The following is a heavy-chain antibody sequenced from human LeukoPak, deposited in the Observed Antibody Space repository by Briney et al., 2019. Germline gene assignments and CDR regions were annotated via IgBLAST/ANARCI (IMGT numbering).Heavy chain of an antibody. CDR3: ATDSSSWNIFDN. Sequence: PGGSLRLSCAASGFTFNTYTMAWVRQAPGKGLVWISSISGSGYSTFYADSVKGRFTISRDNSKKTVHLQMDKLRAEDTAIYYCATDSSSWNIFDNWGQGTLVTVSS. V-gene: IGHV3-23*01. D-gene: IGHD6-13*01. J-gene: IGHJ5*02. CDR2: ISGSGYST. CDR1: GFTFNTYT.